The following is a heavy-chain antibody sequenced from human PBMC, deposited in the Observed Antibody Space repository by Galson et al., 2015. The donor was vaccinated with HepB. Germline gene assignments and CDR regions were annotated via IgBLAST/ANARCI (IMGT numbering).Heavy chain of an antibody. Sequence: SLRLSCAASGFTFSNYAMSWVRQAPGKWLEWVSAISDGGDDTYYADYVRGRFTISRDNFKNTLYLQMNSLRAEDTAAYYCVKWARPGYGYFSEGFDVWGQGTMVTVSS. J-gene: IGHJ3*01. D-gene: IGHD2-2*03. CDR3: VKWARPGYGYFSEGFDV. V-gene: IGHV3-23*01. CDR1: GFTFSNYA. CDR2: ISDGGDDT.